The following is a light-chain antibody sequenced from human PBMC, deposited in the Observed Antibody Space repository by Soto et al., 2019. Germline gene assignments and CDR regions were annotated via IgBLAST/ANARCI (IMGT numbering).Light chain of an antibody. V-gene: IGLV2-14*01. Sequence: QSALTQPASVSGSPGQSITISCTGTSSDVGGYNYVSWDQQHPGKAPKLMIYDVSNRPSGVSNRFSGSKSGNTACLTISGLQAEDQADYYCSSYTSSSTLVVFGGGTKLTVL. CDR3: SSYTSSSTLVV. CDR2: DVS. J-gene: IGLJ2*01. CDR1: SSDVGGYNY.